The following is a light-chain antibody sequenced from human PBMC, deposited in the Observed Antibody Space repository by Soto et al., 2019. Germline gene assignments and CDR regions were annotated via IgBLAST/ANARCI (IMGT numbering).Light chain of an antibody. V-gene: IGKV4-1*01. Sequence: DIVMTQSPDSLAVSLGERANINCKSSQSVLYHSNNNNCLAWYQQKPGQPPKLLIYWASTRGSGVPDRFSGSGSGTNFTLTISRLQAEDVAVYYCQQYYSTPWTFGQGTKVEIK. CDR1: QSVLYHSNNNNC. CDR2: WAS. CDR3: QQYYSTPWT. J-gene: IGKJ1*01.